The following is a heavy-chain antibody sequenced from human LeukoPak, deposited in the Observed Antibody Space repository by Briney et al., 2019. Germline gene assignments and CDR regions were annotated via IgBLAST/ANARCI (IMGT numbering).Heavy chain of an antibody. CDR1: GFAFSSYN. Sequence: PGGSLRFSCAASGFAFSSYNMNWVRQAPGKGLEWISYIGSSGSPTHYADSVGGRFTISRDNSKNTLYLQMNSLRAEDTAVYYCAKGIEVGRYAPADPWGQGTLVIVSS. CDR2: IGSSGSPT. CDR3: AKGIEVGRYAPADP. V-gene: IGHV3-48*01. D-gene: IGHD2-15*01. J-gene: IGHJ5*02.